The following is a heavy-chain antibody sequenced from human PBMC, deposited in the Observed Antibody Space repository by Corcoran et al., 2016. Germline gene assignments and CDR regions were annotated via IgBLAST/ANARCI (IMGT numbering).Heavy chain of an antibody. J-gene: IGHJ4*02. Sequence: EVQLVESGGGLVKPGGSLRLSCAASGFTFSNAWMNWVRQAPGKGLEWVGRIRSTPDGGTTDYAAPVKGRCTISKDESKPTLYLQMNSLKAEDTAVYYCATGLIGTSVDYWGQGTLVTVSS. V-gene: IGHV3-15*01. CDR3: ATGLIGTSVDY. CDR1: GFTFSNAW. CDR2: IRSTPDGGTT. D-gene: IGHD1-1*01.